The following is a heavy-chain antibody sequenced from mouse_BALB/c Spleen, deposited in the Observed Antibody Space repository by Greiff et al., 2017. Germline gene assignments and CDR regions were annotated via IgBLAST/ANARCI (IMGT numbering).Heavy chain of an antibody. J-gene: IGHJ1*01. CDR1: GFSLTGYG. CDR2: IWGDGST. Sequence: VHVVESGPGLVAPSQSLSITCTVSGFSLTGYGVHWVRQPPGKGLEWLGMIWGDGSTDYNSALKSSLSISKDNSKSQVFLKMNSLQTDDTARYCCARQANWGYLDVWGAGTTVTVSS. CDR3: ARQANWGYLDV. D-gene: IGHD4-1*01. V-gene: IGHV2-6-7*01.